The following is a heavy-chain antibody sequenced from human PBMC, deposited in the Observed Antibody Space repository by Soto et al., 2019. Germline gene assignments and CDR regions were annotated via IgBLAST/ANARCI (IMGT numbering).Heavy chain of an antibody. J-gene: IGHJ5*02. V-gene: IGHV1-18*01. CDR2: NSASNGDT. CDR1: GYTFTSYG. CDR3: ARVVVSASNNWFDP. D-gene: IGHD2-15*01. Sequence: QVQLVQSGAEVKKPGASVKVSCKASGYTFTSYGITWVRQAPGQGLEWMGWNSASNGDTNYAQKFEGRVTMTTDTTTSTVYMELRSLSSDDTAVYYCARVVVSASNNWFDPWGQGTLVTVSA.